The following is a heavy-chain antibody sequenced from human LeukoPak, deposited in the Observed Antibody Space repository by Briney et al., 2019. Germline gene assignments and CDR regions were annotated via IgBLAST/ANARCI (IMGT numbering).Heavy chain of an antibody. D-gene: IGHD3-3*01. V-gene: IGHV1-18*01. CDR1: GYTFTTYG. CDR3: ARGSQYYDFWSGYSHFDY. CDR2: ISAYNDIT. Sequence: GAAVKVSCKASGYTFTTYGISWVRQAPGQGLEWMGWISAYNDITHYALKLQGRVTMTTDTSTTTAYMELRSLRSDDTAVYYCARGSQYYDFWSGYSHFDYWGQGTLVTVSS. J-gene: IGHJ4*02.